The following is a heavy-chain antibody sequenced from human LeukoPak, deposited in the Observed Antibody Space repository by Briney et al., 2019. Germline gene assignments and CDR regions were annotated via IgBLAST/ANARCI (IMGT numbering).Heavy chain of an antibody. Sequence: SETLSLTCTVSGDSISNHNDFWGWIRQPPGKGLEWIASIYTSGRTLFNPSLKSRVTISVDTSKDQLSLRLSSVTAADTAVYYCARRDNSGWNYFDSWGQGALVAVSS. CDR3: ARRDNSGWNYFDS. J-gene: IGHJ4*02. D-gene: IGHD5-12*01. V-gene: IGHV4-39*07. CDR1: GDSISNHNDF. CDR2: IYTSGRT.